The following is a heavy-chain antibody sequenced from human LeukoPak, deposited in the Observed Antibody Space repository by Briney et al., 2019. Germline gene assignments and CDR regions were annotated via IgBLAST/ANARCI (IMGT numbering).Heavy chain of an antibody. CDR3: AKGTPATRVYYYYGMDV. Sequence: PGGSLRLSCAASGFTFSSYGMHWVRQAPGKGLEWVAVISYDGSNKYYADSVKGRFTISRDNSKNTLYLQMNSLRAEDTAAYYCAKGTPATRVYYYYGMDVWGKGTPVTVSS. D-gene: IGHD2-2*01. CDR1: GFTFSSYG. J-gene: IGHJ6*04. V-gene: IGHV3-30*18. CDR2: ISYDGSNK.